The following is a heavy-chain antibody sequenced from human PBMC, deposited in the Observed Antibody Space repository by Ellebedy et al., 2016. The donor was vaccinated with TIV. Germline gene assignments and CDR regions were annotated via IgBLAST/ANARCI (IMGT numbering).Heavy chain of an antibody. Sequence: PGGSLRLSCAASGFTFSSYWMHWVRLTPDKGLEWLGVIMYDGTNRWYVDSLEGRFTISRDNAKNTVYLQMNSLRPEDTAMYYCARDVPEPGQGGWPPGYFFDLWGQGTLVTVSS. D-gene: IGHD6-19*01. V-gene: IGHV3-30*03. CDR3: ARDVPEPGQGGWPPGYFFDL. CDR2: IMYDGTNR. CDR1: GFTFSSYW. J-gene: IGHJ4*02.